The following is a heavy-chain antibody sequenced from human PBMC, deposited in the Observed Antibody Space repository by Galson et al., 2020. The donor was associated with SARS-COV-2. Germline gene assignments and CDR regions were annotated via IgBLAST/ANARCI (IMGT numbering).Heavy chain of an antibody. CDR1: GFTFSSYA. CDR2: ISYDGTTE. V-gene: IGHV3-30*04. CDR3: AREGPTVTTSEIDY. J-gene: IGHJ4*02. D-gene: IGHD4-17*01. Sequence: GESLKISCAASGFTFSSYAMHWVRQAPGKGLEWVAIISYDGTTEYNANSVKGRFSISRDNSKNTVYLQMRSLRGEDTAVYYCAREGPTVTTSEIDYWGQGPLVTVSS.